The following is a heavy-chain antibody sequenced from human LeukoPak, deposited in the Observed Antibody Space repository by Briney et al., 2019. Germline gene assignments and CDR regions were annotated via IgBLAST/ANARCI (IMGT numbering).Heavy chain of an antibody. CDR1: GFTSSRYG. Sequence: GGSLRLSCAASGFTSSRYGMHWVRQAPGKGLEWVAFIRYDGSSQRYTDSVKGRFTISRDNSKNTVYLQMNSLRAEDTAVYYCAKRRDVAAGGSGAFDYWGQGSLVTVSS. D-gene: IGHD6-13*01. CDR3: AKRRDVAAGGSGAFDY. V-gene: IGHV3-30*02. CDR2: IRYDGSSQ. J-gene: IGHJ4*02.